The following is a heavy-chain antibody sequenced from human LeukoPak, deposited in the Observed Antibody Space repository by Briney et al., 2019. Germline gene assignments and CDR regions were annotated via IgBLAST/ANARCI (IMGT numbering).Heavy chain of an antibody. CDR3: ARDAVDSSSWFGGYYFDY. V-gene: IGHV3-66*01. CDR2: IYSGGST. J-gene: IGHJ4*02. CDR1: GFTFSDHN. D-gene: IGHD6-13*01. Sequence: GGSLRLSCAASGFTFSDHNMDWVRQAPGKGLEWVSVIYSGGSTYYADSVKGRFTISRDNSKNTLYLQMNSLRAEDTAVYYCARDAVDSSSWFGGYYFDYWGQGTLVTVSS.